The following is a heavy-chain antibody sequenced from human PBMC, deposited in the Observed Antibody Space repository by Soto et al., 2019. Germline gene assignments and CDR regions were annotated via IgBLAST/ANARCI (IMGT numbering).Heavy chain of an antibody. J-gene: IGHJ4*02. Sequence: GGSLRLSCAASGFTFSTYAMGCVRQSPGKGLEWVSLINYGGDTTYYADPVKGRFTISRDNSKNTLYLQVNSLRAEDTAVYYCATQDFRGPTGTTWGQGSLVTVSS. CDR3: ATQDFRGPTGTT. D-gene: IGHD1-1*01. CDR2: INYGGDTT. CDR1: GFTFSTYA. V-gene: IGHV3-23*01.